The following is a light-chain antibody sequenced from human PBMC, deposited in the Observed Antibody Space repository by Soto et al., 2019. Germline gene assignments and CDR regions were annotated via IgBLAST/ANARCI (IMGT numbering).Light chain of an antibody. CDR2: GVN. V-gene: IGLV2-8*01. CDR1: TSDIGGYNY. CDR3: SSYAGINTYVI. Sequence: QSALTQPPSASGSPGQLVTISCSGTTSDIGGYNYVSWYQHHPGKVPKLLIYGVNKRPSGVPDRFSGSKSGNTASLTVSGLQAEDEADYYCSSYAGINTYVIFGGGTQLTVL. J-gene: IGLJ2*01.